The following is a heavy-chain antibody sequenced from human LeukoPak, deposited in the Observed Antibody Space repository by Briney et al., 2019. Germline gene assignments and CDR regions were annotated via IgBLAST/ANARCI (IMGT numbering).Heavy chain of an antibody. CDR1: GFTFSSYG. D-gene: IGHD3-22*01. J-gene: IGHJ3*02. CDR2: ISGSAVST. Sequence: GGSLRLSCAASGFTFSSYGMSWVRQAPGKGLEWVSAISGSAVSTYYADSVKGRFTISRDNSKNTLYLQMNSLRAEDTTLYYCAKVRMITMIAYDAFDIWGQGTMVTVSS. CDR3: AKVRMITMIAYDAFDI. V-gene: IGHV3-23*01.